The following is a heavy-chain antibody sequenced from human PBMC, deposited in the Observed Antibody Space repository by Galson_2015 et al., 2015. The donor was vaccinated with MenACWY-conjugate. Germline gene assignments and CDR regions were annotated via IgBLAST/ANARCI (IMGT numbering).Heavy chain of an antibody. CDR2: ISGNGATT. V-gene: IGHV3-23*01. J-gene: IGHJ4*02. CDR3: AKDVLSSRRFYFDY. Sequence: SLRLSCAASGFTFSSYAMNWVRQAPGKGLEWVATISGNGATTYHADSVKGRFTISRDKSKNTLYLQMNSLRAEDTAIYYCAKDVLSSRRFYFDYWGQGTLVTVSS. D-gene: IGHD6-13*01. CDR1: GFTFSSYA.